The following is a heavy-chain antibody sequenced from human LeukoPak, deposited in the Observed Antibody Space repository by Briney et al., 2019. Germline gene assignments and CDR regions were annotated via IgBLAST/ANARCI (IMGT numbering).Heavy chain of an antibody. V-gene: IGHV4-59*08. J-gene: IGHJ4*02. CDR2: IYHSGST. CDR3: ASGRGTVTRFDY. Sequence: SETLSLTCTVSGGSISSCYWSWIRQPPGKGLEWIGYIYHSGSTNSNLSLKSRVTISVDTSKNQFSLKLSSVTAADTAVYYCASGRGTVTRFDYWGQGTLVTV. CDR1: GGSISSCY. D-gene: IGHD4-17*01.